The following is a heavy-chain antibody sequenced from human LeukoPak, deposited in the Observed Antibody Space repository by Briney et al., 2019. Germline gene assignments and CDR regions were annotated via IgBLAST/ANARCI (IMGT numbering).Heavy chain of an antibody. CDR1: GFTFSSYT. CDR2: ISGRDGRT. CDR3: AKRNVVVTAIRDDY. V-gene: IGHV3-23*01. Sequence: GGSLRLSCAASGFTFSSYTMSWVRQAPGRGLEWVSAISGRDGRTYYTDSVKGRFTISRDNSRDTLYLQMNSLRAEDTAVYYCAKRNVVVTAIRDDYWGQGTLVTVTS. D-gene: IGHD2-21*02. J-gene: IGHJ4*02.